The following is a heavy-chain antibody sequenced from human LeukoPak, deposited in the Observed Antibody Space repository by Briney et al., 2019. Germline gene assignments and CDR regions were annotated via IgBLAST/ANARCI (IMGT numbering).Heavy chain of an antibody. Sequence: PSETLSLTCTVSGYSISSGYYWGWIRQPPGKGLEWIGSIYHSGSTYYNPSLKSRVTISVDTSKNQFSLKLSSVTAADTAVYYCARVGYRVRGVSRAASFSYWGQGTLVTVSS. D-gene: IGHD3-10*01. CDR3: ARVGYRVRGVSRAASFSY. CDR2: IYHSGST. CDR1: GYSISSGYY. J-gene: IGHJ4*02. V-gene: IGHV4-38-2*02.